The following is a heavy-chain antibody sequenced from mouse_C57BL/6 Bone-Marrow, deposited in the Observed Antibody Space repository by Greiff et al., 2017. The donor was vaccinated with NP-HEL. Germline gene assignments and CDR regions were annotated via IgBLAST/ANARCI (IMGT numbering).Heavy chain of an antibody. CDR2: INYDGSST. CDR3: AREPSYYAMDY. Sequence: EVKLMESEGGLVQPGSSMKLSCTASGFTFSDYYMAWVRQVPEKGLEWVANINYDGSSTYYLDSLKSRFIISRDNAKNILYLQMSSLKSEDTATYYCAREPSYYAMDYWGQGTSVTVSS. J-gene: IGHJ4*01. CDR1: GFTFSDYY. V-gene: IGHV5-16*01.